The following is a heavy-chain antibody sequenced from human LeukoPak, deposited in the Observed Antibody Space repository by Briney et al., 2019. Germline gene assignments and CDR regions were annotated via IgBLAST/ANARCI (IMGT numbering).Heavy chain of an antibody. CDR1: GGSISTYS. CDR2: RYDGGRD. Sequence: SETLSLTCTDSGGSISTYSWSWIRQPPGKGLEWIECRYDGGRDLYNPSLKSRVTISVDASEKQISLSLRSVTAADTAIYYCANTTRVAPDGRAEYFQHWGPGALVTVSS. CDR3: ANTTRVAPDGRAEYFQH. V-gene: IGHV4-59*03. J-gene: IGHJ1*01. D-gene: IGHD5-24*01.